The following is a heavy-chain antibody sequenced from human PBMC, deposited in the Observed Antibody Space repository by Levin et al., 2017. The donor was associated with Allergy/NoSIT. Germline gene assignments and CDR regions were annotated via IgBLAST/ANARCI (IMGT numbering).Heavy chain of an antibody. CDR3: SRGQDASKLGNY. CDR2: IYYSGST. CDR1: GGSISSGGYY. V-gene: IGHV4-30-4*01. D-gene: IGHD7-27*01. J-gene: IGHJ4*02. Sequence: SQTLSLTCTVSGGSISSGGYYWSWLRQPPGKGLEWIGSIYYSGSTYYNPSLKSRVTIYLDTSNNEISLKLSSVTAADTALYFCSRGQDASKLGNYWGQGTLVTVSS.